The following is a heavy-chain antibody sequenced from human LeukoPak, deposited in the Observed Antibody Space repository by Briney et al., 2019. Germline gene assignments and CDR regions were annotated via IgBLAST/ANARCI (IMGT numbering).Heavy chain of an antibody. J-gene: IGHJ3*02. CDR3: ARVWGIFDSSGYYPDAFEI. CDR2: INHSGST. CDR1: GGSFSSYY. Sequence: SETLSLTCAVCGGSFSSYYWRWIRQPPGKGLEWIGEINHSGSTNYNPSLKSRVTISVDTSKNQFSLKLSSVTAADTAVYYCARVWGIFDSSGYYPDAFEISGQGTMVTVSS. V-gene: IGHV4-34*01. D-gene: IGHD3-22*01.